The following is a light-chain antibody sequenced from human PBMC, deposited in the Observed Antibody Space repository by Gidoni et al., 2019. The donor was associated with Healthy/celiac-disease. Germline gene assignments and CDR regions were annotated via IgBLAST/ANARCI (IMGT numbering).Light chain of an antibody. CDR3: QQRSNWPSIT. V-gene: IGKV3-11*01. Sequence: EIAFTQSPATLSLSPGETATLSCRASQSVSSYLAWYQQQPGQAPRLLINDASNRATGIPARCSGGGSGTDFTLTISSIEPEDFAVYYCQQRSNWPSITFGQGTRLEIK. J-gene: IGKJ5*01. CDR1: QSVSSY. CDR2: DAS.